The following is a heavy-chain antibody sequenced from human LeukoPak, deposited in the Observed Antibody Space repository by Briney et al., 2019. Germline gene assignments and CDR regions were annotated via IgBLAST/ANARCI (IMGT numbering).Heavy chain of an antibody. CDR1: GYTFTSYD. CDR2: MNPNSGNT. J-gene: IGHJ5*02. D-gene: IGHD3-10*01. CDR3: ARVLWFGELVLVGFDP. V-gene: IGHV1-8*01. Sequence: ASVKVSCKASGYTFTSYDINWVRQATGQGLEWMGWMNPNSGNTDYAQKFQGRVTMTRNTSISTAYMELSSLRSEDTAVYYCARVLWFGELVLVGFDPWGQGTLVTVSS.